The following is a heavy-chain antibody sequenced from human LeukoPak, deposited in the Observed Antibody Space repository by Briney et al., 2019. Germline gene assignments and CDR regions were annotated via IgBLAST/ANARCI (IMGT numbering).Heavy chain of an antibody. CDR3: ARGSLKAYSSGWFPDY. J-gene: IGHJ4*02. CDR1: GFTFSSYA. V-gene: IGHV3-66*01. D-gene: IGHD6-19*01. Sequence: GGSLRLSCAASGFTFSSYAMSWVRQAPGKGLEWVSVIYSGDTTYYADSVKGRFTISRDNSKNTLYLQMNSLRAEDTAVYYCARGSLKAYSSGWFPDYWGQGTLVTVSS. CDR2: IYSGDTT.